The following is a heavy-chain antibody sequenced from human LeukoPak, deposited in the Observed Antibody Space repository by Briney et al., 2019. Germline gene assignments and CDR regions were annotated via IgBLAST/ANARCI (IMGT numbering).Heavy chain of an antibody. J-gene: IGHJ4*02. CDR2: ISSTSSYT. CDR1: RFTFSSYS. D-gene: IGHD6-13*01. CDR3: ARAANTAAGTPTLAIDY. V-gene: IGHV3-21*04. Sequence: GGSLRLSCAASRFTFSSYSMNWVRQAPGKGLEWVSSISSTSSYTSYADSVKGRFTISRDNAKNSLYLQMNSLRAEDTAVYYCARAANTAAGTPTLAIDYWGQGTLVTVSS.